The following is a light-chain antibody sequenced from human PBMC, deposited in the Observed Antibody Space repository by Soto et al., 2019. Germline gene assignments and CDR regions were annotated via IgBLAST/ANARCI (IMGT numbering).Light chain of an antibody. CDR1: QSLLHINGYNY. CDR3: MQALQTPLT. CDR2: LGS. Sequence: DIVMTQSPLSLPVTPGEPASISCRYSQSLLHINGYNYLDWYLQKPGQSPQLLIYLGSNRASGVPDRFSGSGSGTDFTLKISRVEAEDVGVYFCMQALQTPLTFGGGTKVEIK. V-gene: IGKV2-28*01. J-gene: IGKJ4*01.